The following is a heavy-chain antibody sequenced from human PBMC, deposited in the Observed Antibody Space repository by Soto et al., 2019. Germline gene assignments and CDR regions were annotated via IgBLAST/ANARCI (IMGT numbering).Heavy chain of an antibody. V-gene: IGHV3-11*01. CDR3: SRGYYGATRDH. D-gene: IGHD3-10*01. CDR1: GVTFSDYY. J-gene: IGHJ4*02. Sequence: PGGSLRLSCAASGVTFSDYYMTWIRQAPGKGLEWISYISSSGRIISYADSVKGRFTISRDNGKKSLYLQMSSLRVEDTAVYYCSRGYYGATRDHWGQGTQVTVSS. CDR2: ISSSGRII.